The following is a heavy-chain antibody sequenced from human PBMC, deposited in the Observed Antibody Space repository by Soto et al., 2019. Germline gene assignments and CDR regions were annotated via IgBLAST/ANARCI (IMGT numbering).Heavy chain of an antibody. CDR2: IYHSGST. D-gene: IGHD1-26*01. J-gene: IGHJ5*02. CDR3: ARSPIVGVKNLFEP. CDR1: GYSISSGYY. Sequence: SSETLSLTCAVSGYSISSGYYWGWIRQPPGKGLEWIGSIYHSGSTYYNPSLKSRVTISVDTSKNQFSLKLSSVTAADTAVYYCARSPIVGVKNLFEPWAQGTLVTVSS. V-gene: IGHV4-38-2*01.